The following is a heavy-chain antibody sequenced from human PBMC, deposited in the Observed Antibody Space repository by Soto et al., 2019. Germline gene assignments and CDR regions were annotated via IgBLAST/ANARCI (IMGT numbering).Heavy chain of an antibody. V-gene: IGHV1-18*01. J-gene: IGHJ4*02. Sequence: QVQLVQSGAEVKKPGASVKVSCKSSGYTFTRYGISWVRQAPGQGLEWMGWISAYNGNTNYAQKLQGRVTMTTDTSTSTAYMELRSLRSDDTAVYYCARGVLRFVAPGLDLYYFDYWGQGTLVTVSS. CDR1: GYTFTRYG. D-gene: IGHD3-3*01. CDR3: ARGVLRFVAPGLDLYYFDY. CDR2: ISAYNGNT.